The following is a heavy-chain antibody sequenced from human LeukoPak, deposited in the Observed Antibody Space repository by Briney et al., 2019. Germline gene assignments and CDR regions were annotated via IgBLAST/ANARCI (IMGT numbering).Heavy chain of an antibody. CDR3: ARRPGYSSSWLGYYYYMDV. J-gene: IGHJ6*03. V-gene: IGHV4-34*01. CDR1: GGSFSGYY. CDR2: INHSGST. D-gene: IGHD6-13*01. Sequence: SETLSLTCAVYGGSFSGYYWSRIRQPPGKGLEWIGEINHSGSTNYNPSLKSRVTISVDTSKNQFSLKLSSVTAADTAVYYCARRPGYSSSWLGYYYYMDVWGKGTTVTVSS.